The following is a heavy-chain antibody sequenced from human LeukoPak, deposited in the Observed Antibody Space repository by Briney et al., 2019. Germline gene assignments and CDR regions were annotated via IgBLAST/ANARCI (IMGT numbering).Heavy chain of an antibody. CDR2: INHSGST. J-gene: IGHJ6*02. Sequence: PSETLSLTCAVSGGSISSSNWWSWVRQPPGKGLEWIGEINHSGSTNYNPSLKSRVTISVDTSKNQFSLKLSSVTAADTAAYYCARFSDFWSGPTEYYYYGMDVWGQGTTVTVSS. V-gene: IGHV4-4*02. D-gene: IGHD3-3*01. CDR1: GGSISSSNW. CDR3: ARFSDFWSGPTEYYYYGMDV.